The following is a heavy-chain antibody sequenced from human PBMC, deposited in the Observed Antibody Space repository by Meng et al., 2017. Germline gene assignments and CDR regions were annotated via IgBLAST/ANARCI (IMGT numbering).Heavy chain of an antibody. CDR2: INAGNGNT. Sequence: ASVKVSCKASGYTFTSYAMHWVRQAPGQRLEWMGWINAGNGNTKYSQKFQGSVTITRDTSASTAYMELSSLRSEDTAVYYCARVPGVWGSYRLDYWGQGTLVTVSS. V-gene: IGHV1-3*01. J-gene: IGHJ4*02. D-gene: IGHD3-16*02. CDR3: ARVPGVWGSYRLDY. CDR1: GYTFTSYA.